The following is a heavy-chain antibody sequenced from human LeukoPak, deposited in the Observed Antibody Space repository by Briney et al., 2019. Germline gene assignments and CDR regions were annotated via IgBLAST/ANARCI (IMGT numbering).Heavy chain of an antibody. CDR3: ATRHRWLQFFDY. CDR1: GGSISSYY. D-gene: IGHD5-24*01. J-gene: IGHJ4*02. Sequence: SETLSLTCTVSGGSISSYYWSWIRQPPGKGLEWIGYIYYSGSTNYNPSLKSRVTISVDTSKNQFSLKLSSVTAADTAVYYCATRHRWLQFFDYWGQGTLVTVSS. V-gene: IGHV4-59*01. CDR2: IYYSGST.